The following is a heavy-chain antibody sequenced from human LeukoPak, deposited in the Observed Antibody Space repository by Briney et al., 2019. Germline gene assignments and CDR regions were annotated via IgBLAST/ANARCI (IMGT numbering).Heavy chain of an antibody. D-gene: IGHD6-19*01. CDR2: ISGSGGST. V-gene: IGHV3-23*01. J-gene: IGHJ4*02. CDR3: AKDISRVAVAGPRGGDY. CDR1: GFTFSSYA. Sequence: PGGSLRLSCEASGFTFSSYAMSWVRQAPGKGLEWVSAISGSGGSTYYADSVKGRFTISRDNSKNTLYLQMNSLRAEDTAVYYCAKDISRVAVAGPRGGDYWGQGTLVTVSS.